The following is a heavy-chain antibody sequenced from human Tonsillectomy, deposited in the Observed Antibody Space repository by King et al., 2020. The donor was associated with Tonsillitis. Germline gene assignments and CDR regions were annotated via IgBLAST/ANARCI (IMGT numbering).Heavy chain of an antibody. CDR2: IYSGGSST. CDR1: GFTFSSYA. V-gene: IGHV3-23*03. Sequence: ESGGGLVQPGGSLRLSCAASGFTFSSYAMSWVRQAPGKGLEWVSVIYSGGSSTHYADSVKGRFNISRDNSKNTLYLPMNSLRAEDTSVYYCAKYLVAVIAVAVDAFEIWGQGTMFTVSS. D-gene: IGHD6-19*01. J-gene: IGHJ3*02. CDR3: AKYLVAVIAVAVDAFEI.